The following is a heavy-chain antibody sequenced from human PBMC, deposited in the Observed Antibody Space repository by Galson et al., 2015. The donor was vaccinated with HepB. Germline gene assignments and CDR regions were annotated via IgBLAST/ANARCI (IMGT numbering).Heavy chain of an antibody. CDR3: ARDKTDGYNDLDY. J-gene: IGHJ4*02. V-gene: IGHV3-48*04. CDR2: IRDDSGLI. D-gene: IGHD5-24*01. CDR1: GFSFSTYD. Sequence: SLRLSCAASGFSFSTYDLNWVRQAPGKGLEWLSYIRDDSGLIHYADSVKGRFTISRDNAKNSLYLQMNSLRAEDTAVYYCARDKTDGYNDLDYWGQGTLVTVSS.